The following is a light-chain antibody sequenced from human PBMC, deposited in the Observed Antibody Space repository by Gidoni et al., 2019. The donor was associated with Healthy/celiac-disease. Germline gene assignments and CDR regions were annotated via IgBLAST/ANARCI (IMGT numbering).Light chain of an antibody. CDR2: GAS. CDR3: QQYGSSRT. CDR1: QSVSSSY. J-gene: IGKJ2*01. V-gene: IGKV3-20*01. Sequence: SQSVSSSYLAWYQQKPGQAPRLLIYGASSRATGIPDRFSGSGSGTDFTLAISRLEPEDFAVYYCQQYGSSRTFGQGTKLEIK.